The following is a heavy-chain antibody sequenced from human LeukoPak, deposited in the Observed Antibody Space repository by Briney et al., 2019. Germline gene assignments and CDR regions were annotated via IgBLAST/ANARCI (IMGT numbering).Heavy chain of an antibody. CDR3: ARRCSSTSCYLYNWFDP. CDR2: ISAYNGNT. Sequence: GASVKVSCKASGYTFTSYGISWVRQAPGQGLEWMGWISAYNGNTNYAQKLQGRVTMTTDTSTSTAYMELRSLRSDDTAVYYCARRCSSTSCYLYNWFDPWGQGTLVTVSS. CDR1: GYTFTSYG. D-gene: IGHD2-2*01. V-gene: IGHV1-18*01. J-gene: IGHJ5*02.